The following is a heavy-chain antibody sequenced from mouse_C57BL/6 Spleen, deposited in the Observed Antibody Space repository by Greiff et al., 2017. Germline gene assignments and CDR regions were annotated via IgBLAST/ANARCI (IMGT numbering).Heavy chain of an antibody. V-gene: IGHV1-18*01. J-gene: IGHJ4*01. CDR3: ARKLRGLYYAMDY. D-gene: IGHD1-1*01. Sequence: EVKLMESGPELVKPGASVKIPCKASGYTFTDYNMDWVKQSHGKSLEWIGDINPNNGGTIYNQKFKGKATLTVDKSSSTAYMELRSLTSEDTAVYYCARKLRGLYYAMDYWGQGTSVTVSS. CDR1: GYTFTDYN. CDR2: INPNNGGT.